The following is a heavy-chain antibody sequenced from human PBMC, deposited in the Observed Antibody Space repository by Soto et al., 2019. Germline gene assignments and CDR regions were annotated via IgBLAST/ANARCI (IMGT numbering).Heavy chain of an antibody. D-gene: IGHD2-8*02. CDR1: GFSFSNYW. CDR2: IYKDGSEI. J-gene: IGHJ4*02. CDR3: ARYLDSGPADH. V-gene: IGHV3-7*01. Sequence: PGGSLRLSCEGSGFSFSNYWMSWVRQAPGKGLEWVANIYKDGSEIHYGDSVKGRFTIYRDNAKNSLFLQLNSLRAEDSAVYYCARYLDSGPADHWSQETLVTVSS.